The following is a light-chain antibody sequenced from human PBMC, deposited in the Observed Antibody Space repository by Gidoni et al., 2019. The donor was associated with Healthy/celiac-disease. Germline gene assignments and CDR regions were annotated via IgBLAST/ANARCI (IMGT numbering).Light chain of an antibody. J-gene: IGLJ1*01. Sequence: SYELTQPPSVSVSPGQTARITCSGDALPKKYAYCYQQKSGQAPVLVIYEDRKRPSGIPERFSGSSSGTMATLTISGAQVEDEADYYCYSTDSSGKGVFGTGTKVTVL. CDR1: ALPKKY. CDR3: YSTDSSGKGV. V-gene: IGLV3-10*01. CDR2: EDR.